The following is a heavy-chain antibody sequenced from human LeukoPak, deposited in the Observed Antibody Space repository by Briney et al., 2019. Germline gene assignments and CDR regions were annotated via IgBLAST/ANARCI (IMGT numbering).Heavy chain of an antibody. J-gene: IGHJ6*03. CDR2: IIPIFDTA. CDR1: GGTFSSYA. D-gene: IGHD5-24*01. Sequence: SVKVSCKASGGTFSSYAISWVRQAPGQGLEWMGGIIPIFDTAYYAQKFQGRVTITADKSTSTAYMELSSLRSEDTAVYYCARAGEGYKSYYYYVDVWGKGTTVTVSS. CDR3: ARAGEGYKSYYYYVDV. V-gene: IGHV1-69*06.